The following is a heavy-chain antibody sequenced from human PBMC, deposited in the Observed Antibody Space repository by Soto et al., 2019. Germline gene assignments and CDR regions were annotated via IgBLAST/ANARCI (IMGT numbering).Heavy chain of an antibody. CDR2: IDPSDSYS. CDR1: GYTFASFW. V-gene: IGHV5-10-1*01. D-gene: IGHD6-6*01. J-gene: IGHJ4*02. Sequence: PGESLKISCKGSGYTFASFWITWVRLMPGKGLEWMGRIDPSDSYSDYSPSFQGHVTISVDKSISTAYLQWSRLEPSDTAMYYCARHQSIGGPCIYWGQGTLVTVSA. CDR3: ARHQSIGGPCIY.